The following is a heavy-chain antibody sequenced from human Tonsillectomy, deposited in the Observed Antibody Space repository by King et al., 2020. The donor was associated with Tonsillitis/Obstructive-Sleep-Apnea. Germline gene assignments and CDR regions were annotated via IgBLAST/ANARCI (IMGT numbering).Heavy chain of an antibody. CDR3: ARVLLGYFDTCGYYWYFDL. CDR1: AGSISSYY. V-gene: IGHV4-59*01. Sequence: QLQESGPGLVKPSETLSLTCTVSAGSISSYYWSWIRQPPGKGLEWIGYIYYSGSTSYNPSLKSRVTISVDTSKNQFSLKLSSVTAADTAVYYCARVLLGYFDTCGYYWYFDLWGRGTLVTVFS. CDR2: IYYSGST. J-gene: IGHJ2*01. D-gene: IGHD3-22*01.